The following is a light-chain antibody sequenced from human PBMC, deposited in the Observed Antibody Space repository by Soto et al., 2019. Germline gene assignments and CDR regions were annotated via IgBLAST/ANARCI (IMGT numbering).Light chain of an antibody. CDR1: QSVSSN. CDR2: GES. J-gene: IGKJ1*01. V-gene: IGKV3-15*01. Sequence: EIVMTQSPATLSVSPGERATLSCRASQSVSSNLAWYQQKPGQAPRLLIYGESTRATGIPARFSGSGSGTEFTLTISSLQSEGFAVYYCQQYNNWPPWTFGQGTKVELK. CDR3: QQYNNWPPWT.